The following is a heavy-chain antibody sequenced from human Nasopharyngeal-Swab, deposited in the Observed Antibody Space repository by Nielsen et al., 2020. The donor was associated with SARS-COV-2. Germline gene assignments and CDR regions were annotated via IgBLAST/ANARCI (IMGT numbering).Heavy chain of an antibody. CDR1: GGSISSYY. CDR3: ARGPDAAGTYYYYYYYMDV. D-gene: IGHD6-13*01. J-gene: IGHJ6*03. Sequence: SETLSITCTVSGGSISSYYWSWIRQPPGKGLEWIGYIYYSGSTNYNPSLKSRVTISVDTSKNQFSLKLSSVTAADTAVYYCARGPDAAGTYYYYYYYMDVWGKGTTVTVSS. V-gene: IGHV4-59*01. CDR2: IYYSGST.